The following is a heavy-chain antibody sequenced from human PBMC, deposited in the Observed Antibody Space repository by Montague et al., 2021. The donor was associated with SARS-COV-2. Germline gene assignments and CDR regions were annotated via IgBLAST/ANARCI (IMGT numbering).Heavy chain of an antibody. Sequence: SETLSLTCAVYGGSFSAYYWSWIRQPPGKGLEWIGEINHRGTSNYNPSLKSRVSISVDTSKNQFSLYLGSVTAADTAVYYCARGRQHFNMIVVVMTGGEYYFDYWAQGTLVTVSS. CDR2: INHRGTS. V-gene: IGHV4-34*01. J-gene: IGHJ4*02. CDR1: GGSFSAYY. CDR3: ARGRQHFNMIVVVMTGGEYYFDY. D-gene: IGHD3-22*01.